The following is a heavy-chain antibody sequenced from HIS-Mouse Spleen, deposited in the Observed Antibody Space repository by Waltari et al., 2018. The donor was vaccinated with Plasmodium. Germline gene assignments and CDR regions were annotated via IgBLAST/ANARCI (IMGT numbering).Heavy chain of an antibody. CDR3: ASSWYWYFDL. J-gene: IGHJ2*01. V-gene: IGHV3-7*01. CDR1: GFTFSSYW. D-gene: IGHD6-13*01. Sequence: EVQLVESGGGLVQPGGSLRLSCAASGFTFSSYWMSWVRQARGKGLVWVANIKQDGSGKYYVDSVKGRFTISRDNAKNSLYLQMNSLRAEDTAVYYCASSWYWYFDLWGRGTLVTVSS. CDR2: IKQDGSGK.